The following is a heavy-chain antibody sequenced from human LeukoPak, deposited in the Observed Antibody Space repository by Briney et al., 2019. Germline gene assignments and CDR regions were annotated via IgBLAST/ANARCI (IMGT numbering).Heavy chain of an antibody. V-gene: IGHV1-2*02. CDR1: GYTFTGCF. J-gene: IGHJ4*02. Sequence: GASVKVSCKASGYTFTGCFIHYVRQAPGQGLEWMGWIDPNSDNIRYSETFKDRVTMTRDTSTNTAYMELSWLRSDDTAVYCCARSAYNYGYVYFDHWGQGTLVIVSS. D-gene: IGHD5-18*01. CDR3: ARSAYNYGYVYFDH. CDR2: IDPNSDNI.